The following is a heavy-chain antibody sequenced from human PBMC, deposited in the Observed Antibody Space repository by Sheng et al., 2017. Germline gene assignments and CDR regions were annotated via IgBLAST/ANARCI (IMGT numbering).Heavy chain of an antibody. CDR1: GGSIKSYY. CDR3: ARVDRQMGRGATYYMDV. CDR2: IYHDGTT. J-gene: IGHJ6*03. Sequence: QVQLQESGPGLVKPSETLSLTCTVSGGSIKSYYWSWIRQPPGRGLEWIGYIYHDGTTNYNPSLKSRVTISVDTSKNQFSLKLRSVTTADTALYYCARVDRQMGRGATYYMDVWGPRGHGHRLL. V-gene: IGHV4-59*01. D-gene: IGHD2-2*03.